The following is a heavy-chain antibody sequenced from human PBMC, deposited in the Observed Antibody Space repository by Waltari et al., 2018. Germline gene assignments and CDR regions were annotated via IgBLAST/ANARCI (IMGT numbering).Heavy chain of an antibody. CDR1: GFTFSSYA. D-gene: IGHD7-27*01. CDR2: ISGSGGST. CDR3: EKGSLGNWGYYFDY. J-gene: IGHJ4*02. Sequence: EVQLLESGGGLVQPGGSLSLPCAASGFTFSSYAMSWVRPAPGKGREWVSAISGSGGSTYYADSVKGRFTISRDNSKNTLYLQMNSLRAEDTAVYYCEKGSLGNWGYYFDYWGQGTLVTVSS. V-gene: IGHV3-23*01.